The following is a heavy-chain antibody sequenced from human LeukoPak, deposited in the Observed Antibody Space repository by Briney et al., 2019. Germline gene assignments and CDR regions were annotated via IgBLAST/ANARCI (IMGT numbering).Heavy chain of an antibody. Sequence: GMSLRLSCEASGFTFSSYGMHWLRQAPGKGLEWVAVISYDGSTKYYADSVKGRFTISRDNSKNTLFPQMNSLRTEDTAVYYCAKNSLSSRLRYFDYWGQGTLVTVSS. CDR2: ISYDGSTK. CDR1: GFTFSSYG. CDR3: AKNSLSSRLRYFDY. D-gene: IGHD4-17*01. V-gene: IGHV3-30*18. J-gene: IGHJ4*02.